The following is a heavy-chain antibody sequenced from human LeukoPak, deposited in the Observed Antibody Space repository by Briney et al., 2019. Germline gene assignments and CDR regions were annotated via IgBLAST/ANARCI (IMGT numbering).Heavy chain of an antibody. CDR1: GGPISSSSYY. CDR3: ARGYCSGGSCRTRPAEYFQH. V-gene: IGHV4-39*07. CDR2: IYYSGST. J-gene: IGHJ1*01. Sequence: SETLSLTCTVSGGPISSSSYYWGWIRQPPGKGLEWIGSIYYSGSTYYNPSLKSRVTISVDTSKNQFSLKLSSVTAADTAVYYCARGYCSGGSCRTRPAEYFQHWGQGTLVTVSS. D-gene: IGHD2-15*01.